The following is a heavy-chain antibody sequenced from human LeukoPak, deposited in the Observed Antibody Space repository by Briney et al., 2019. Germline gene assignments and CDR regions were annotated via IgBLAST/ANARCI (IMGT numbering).Heavy chain of an antibody. V-gene: IGHV5-51*01. CDR1: GYSFTSYW. Sequence: GESLKISCKGSGYSFTSYWIGWVRQMPGKGLEGMVIIYPGDSDTRYSPSFQGQVTISADKSISTAYLQWSSLKASDTAMYYCARHYGNIAARQGLDHWGQGTLVTVSS. J-gene: IGHJ4*02. CDR2: IYPGDSDT. CDR3: ARHYGNIAARQGLDH. D-gene: IGHD6-6*01.